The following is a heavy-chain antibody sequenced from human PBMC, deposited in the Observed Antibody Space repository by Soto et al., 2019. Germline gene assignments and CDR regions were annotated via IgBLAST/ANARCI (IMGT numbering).Heavy chain of an antibody. CDR3: TRGWPPFDS. CDR1: GESVSSDSAI. J-gene: IGHJ5*01. Sequence: QSQTLSLTCAISGESVSSDSAIWNWIRQSPSRGLEWLGRTYYRSRWSNDYAPSVKSRITINPDTSKNQFSLQLNSVTPEDTAVYYCTRGWPPFDSWGQGTQVTVSS. V-gene: IGHV6-1*01. CDR2: TYYRSRWSN.